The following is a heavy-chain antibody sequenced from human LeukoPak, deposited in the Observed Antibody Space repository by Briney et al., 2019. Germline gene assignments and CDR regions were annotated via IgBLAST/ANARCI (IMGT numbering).Heavy chain of an antibody. CDR1: GFTFSSYG. V-gene: IGHV3-30*02. D-gene: IGHD5-18*01. CDR2: IRYDGSNK. J-gene: IGHJ4*02. CDR3: AKEARYSYGGDFFAY. Sequence: PGGSLRLSCAASGFTFSSYGMHWVRQAPGKGLEWVAFIRYDGSNKYDADSVKGRFTISRDNSKNTLYLQMNSRRAEDTAVYYCAKEARYSYGGDFFAYWGQGTLVTVSS.